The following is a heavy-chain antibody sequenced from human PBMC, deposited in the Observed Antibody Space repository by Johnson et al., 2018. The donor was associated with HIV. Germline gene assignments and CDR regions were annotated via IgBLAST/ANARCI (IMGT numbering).Heavy chain of an antibody. CDR3: AREGGLHIVVVTTIEGAFDI. V-gene: IGHV3-30-3*01. D-gene: IGHD2-21*02. CDR2: MSYDGTKE. CDR1: GFSFSNYW. J-gene: IGHJ3*02. Sequence: QVQLVESGGGLVQPGGSLRLSCAASGFSFSNYWMSWVRQAPGKGLEWVAVMSYDGTKEYSADSVKGRFTISRDNSKNTLYLQMNSLRAEDTAVYYCAREGGLHIVVVTTIEGAFDIWGQGTMVTVSS.